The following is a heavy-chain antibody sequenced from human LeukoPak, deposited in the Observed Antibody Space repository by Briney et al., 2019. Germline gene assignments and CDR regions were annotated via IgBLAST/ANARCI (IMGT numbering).Heavy chain of an antibody. J-gene: IGHJ5*02. Sequence: SVKVSCKASGYTFTDYSMHWVRQAPGQGLEWMGGIISFFGAAHYIQKFQGRLTITADESTSTAYMELSSLTSEDTAVYYCTRDPSVDYDLLSHWFDPWGQGTLVTVSS. CDR2: IISFFGAA. V-gene: IGHV1-69*13. CDR3: TRDPSVDYDLLSHWFDP. CDR1: GYTFTDYS. D-gene: IGHD3-9*01.